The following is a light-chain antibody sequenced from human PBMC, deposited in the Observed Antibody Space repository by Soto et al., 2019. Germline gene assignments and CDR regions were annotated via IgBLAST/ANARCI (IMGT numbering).Light chain of an antibody. CDR2: ASS. J-gene: IGKJ1*01. V-gene: IGKV3-20*01. CDR1: QSVTSY. Sequence: EIVLTQSPGTLSLSPGERATLSCRASQSVTSYLAWYQQKPGQAPRLLIYASSPRATGIPDRFSGGGSGTDFTLTISRLEPEDFAVYYWQQYSTSQTFGQGTVLEI. CDR3: QQYSTSQT.